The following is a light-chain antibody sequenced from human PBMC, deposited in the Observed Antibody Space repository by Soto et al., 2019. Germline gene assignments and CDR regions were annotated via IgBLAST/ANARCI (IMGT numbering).Light chain of an antibody. CDR2: HVS. J-gene: IGKJ5*01. V-gene: IGKV3-11*01. Sequence: EIVLTQSPATLSLSPGERATLSCRASLSVSNCLAWYQQRPGQAPRLLIYHVSSRAPGIPARFSGSGSGTDFTLTISSLGPEDFSGYYWQQCSNWPPITFGQGTRPEIK. CDR1: LSVSNC. CDR3: QQCSNWPPIT.